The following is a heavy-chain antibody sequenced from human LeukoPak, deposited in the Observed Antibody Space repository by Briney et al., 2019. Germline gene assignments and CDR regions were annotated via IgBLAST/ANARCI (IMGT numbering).Heavy chain of an antibody. D-gene: IGHD2-2*01. V-gene: IGHV3-66*01. CDR2: IYSGGDT. CDR1: GLTVSNNY. Sequence: GGSLRLFCAASGLTVSNNYLSWVRQAPGKGLEWVSGIYSGGDTYYADSVKGRFTISRDNSKNTLYLQMNSLRAEDTAVYYCTKDPSDVVVADPWGQGTLVTVSS. CDR3: TKDPSDVVVADP. J-gene: IGHJ5*02.